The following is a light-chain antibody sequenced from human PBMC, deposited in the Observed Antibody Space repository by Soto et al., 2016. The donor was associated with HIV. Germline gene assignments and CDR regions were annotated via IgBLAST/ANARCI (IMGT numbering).Light chain of an antibody. V-gene: IGKV1-5*03. Sequence: DIQMTQSPSSLSASVGDTVNITCRASQSISNWLAWYQQKPGKAPKLLMSQASILETGVPSRFSGSGSGTEFTLTISSLQPEDFATYYCQQSSRTPRTFGQGTNGGNQ. CDR2: QAS. CDR3: QQSSRTPRT. J-gene: IGKJ1*01. CDR1: QSISNW.